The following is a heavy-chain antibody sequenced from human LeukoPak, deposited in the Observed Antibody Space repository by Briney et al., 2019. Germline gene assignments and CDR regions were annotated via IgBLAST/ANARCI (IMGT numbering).Heavy chain of an antibody. D-gene: IGHD2-15*01. CDR2: IYWDDDK. CDR1: GFSLSTSGVG. CDR3: AHRRDKASGGSCYSKRCYPRRWGSQENWFDP. Sequence: ASGPTLVKPTQTLTLTCTFSGFSLSTSGVGVGWIRQPPGKALEWLALIYWDDDKRYSPSLKSRLTITKDTSKNQVVLTMTNMDPVDTATYYCAHRRDKASGGSCYSKRCYPRRWGSQENWFDPWGQGTLVTVSS. J-gene: IGHJ5*02. V-gene: IGHV2-5*02.